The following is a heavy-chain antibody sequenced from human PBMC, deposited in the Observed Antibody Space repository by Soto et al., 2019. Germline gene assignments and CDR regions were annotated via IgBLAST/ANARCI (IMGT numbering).Heavy chain of an antibody. CDR3: AGGQEWLATHYFDY. Sequence: SETLSLTCTVSGGSISSYYWSWIRQPPGKGLEWIGEINHSGSTNYNPSLKSRVTISVDTSKNQFSLKLSSVTAADTAVYYCAGGQEWLATHYFDYWGQGTLVTVSS. J-gene: IGHJ4*02. CDR1: GGSISSYY. D-gene: IGHD6-19*01. CDR2: INHSGST. V-gene: IGHV4-34*01.